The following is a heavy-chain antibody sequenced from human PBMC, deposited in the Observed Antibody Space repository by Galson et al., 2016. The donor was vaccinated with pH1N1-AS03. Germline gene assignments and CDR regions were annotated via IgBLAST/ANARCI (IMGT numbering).Heavy chain of an antibody. D-gene: IGHD1-1*01. CDR2: TYHSGST. J-gene: IGHJ3*01. CDR1: GGSISSSTW. CDR3: AAGRTDAFDF. V-gene: IGHV4-4*02. Sequence: ETLSLTCVVSGGSISSSTWWSWLRPSPRKGLEWIGETYHSGSTNYNPSLKRRVTMSVDKSKNKYSLKLNSVTAADTAVYYCAAGRTDAFDFWGQGTKVTVSS.